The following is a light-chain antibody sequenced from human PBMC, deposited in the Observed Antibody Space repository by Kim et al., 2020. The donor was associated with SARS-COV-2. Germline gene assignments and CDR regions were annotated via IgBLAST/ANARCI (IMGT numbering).Light chain of an antibody. V-gene: IGKV1-27*01. J-gene: IGKJ1*01. Sequence: DIQMTQSPSSLSASVGDRVTITCRASQGISNDLAWYQQKPGKVPKLLIYAASALRSGVPFRFSGSGSGTDFTLTIRSLQPEDAASYYCQKYNTAPWAFAQGTKVEIK. CDR1: QGISND. CDR3: QKYNTAPWA. CDR2: AAS.